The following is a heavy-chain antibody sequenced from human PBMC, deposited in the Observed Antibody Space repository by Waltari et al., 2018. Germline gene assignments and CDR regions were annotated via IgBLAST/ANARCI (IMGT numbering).Heavy chain of an antibody. CDR1: GFPFSGFG. D-gene: IGHD1-26*01. CDR3: AKGERAFDV. V-gene: IGHV3-30*18. J-gene: IGHJ3*01. Sequence: QVQLVEYGGGLVQPGRSLSLSCAASGFPFSGFGMHWVRQAPGKGLEWVTISSFDGSDKDYADSVKRRFTISRDNSKNMVFLQINSLRPEDTAVYYCAKGERAFDVWGQGTMVTVSS. CDR2: SSFDGSDK.